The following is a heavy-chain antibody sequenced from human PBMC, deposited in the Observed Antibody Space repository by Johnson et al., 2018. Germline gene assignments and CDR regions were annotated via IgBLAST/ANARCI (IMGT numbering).Heavy chain of an antibody. J-gene: IGHJ3*02. D-gene: IGHD6-13*01. Sequence: QVQLVESGGGVVQPGRSLRLSCKASGFILNNYAMHWVRQAPGKGLEWVAVISYDGSDNYYADSVKGRFTISRDNSRTTLYLQMNSLRAEDTAVYYCAREKTAAAAFDIWGQGTMVTVSS. CDR2: ISYDGSDN. V-gene: IGHV3-30-3*01. CDR3: AREKTAAAAFDI. CDR1: GFILNNYA.